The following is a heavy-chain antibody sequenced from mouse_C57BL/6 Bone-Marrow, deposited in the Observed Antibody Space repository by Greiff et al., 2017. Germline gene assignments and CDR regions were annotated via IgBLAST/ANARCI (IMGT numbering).Heavy chain of an antibody. CDR3: ARGDYGSSYTFYDY. Sequence: VQLQESGAELARPGASVKLSCKASGYTFTSYGISWVKQRTGQGLEWIGEIYPRSGNTYYNEKFKGKATLTADKSSSTAYMELRSLTSEDSAVYFCARGDYGSSYTFYDYGGQGTTLTVSS. CDR2: IYPRSGNT. D-gene: IGHD1-1*01. V-gene: IGHV1-81*01. CDR1: GYTFTSYG. J-gene: IGHJ2*01.